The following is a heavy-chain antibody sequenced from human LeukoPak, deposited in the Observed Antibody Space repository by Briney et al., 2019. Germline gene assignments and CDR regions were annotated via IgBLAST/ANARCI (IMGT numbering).Heavy chain of an antibody. D-gene: IGHD6-13*01. CDR3: ARDSSSWHYYYYYGMDV. CDR1: GFTFSSYS. V-gene: IGHV3-21*01. CDR2: ISSSSSYI. Sequence: GGSLRLSCAASGFTFSSYSMNWVRQAPGKGLEWVSSISSSSSYIYYADSVKGRFTISRDNAKNSLYLQMNSLRAEDTAVYYCARDSSSWHYYYYYGMDVWGQGTTVTVSS. J-gene: IGHJ6*02.